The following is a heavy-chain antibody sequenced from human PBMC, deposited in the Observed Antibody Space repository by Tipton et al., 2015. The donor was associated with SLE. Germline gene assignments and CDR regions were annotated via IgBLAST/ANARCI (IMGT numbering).Heavy chain of an antibody. CDR2: IYSGGST. D-gene: IGHD1-26*01. CDR1: GFTVSSNY. V-gene: IGHV3-53*05. CDR3: ARESGSAGYFDY. J-gene: IGHJ4*02. Sequence: SLRLSCAASGFTVSSNYMSWVRQAPGKGLEWDSVIYSGGSTYYADSVKGRFTISRDNSKNTLYLQMNSLRAEDTAVYYCARESGSAGYFDYWGQGTLVTVSS.